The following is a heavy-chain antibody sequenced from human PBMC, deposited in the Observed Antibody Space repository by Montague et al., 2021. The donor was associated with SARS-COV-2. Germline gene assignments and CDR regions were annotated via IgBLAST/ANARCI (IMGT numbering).Heavy chain of an antibody. V-gene: IGHV3-20*04. J-gene: IGHJ4*02. CDR1: GFTFDDYG. D-gene: IGHD6-13*01. CDR2: IKRKGDST. Sequence: SLRLSCAASGFTFDDYGMSWVRQAPGKGLEWVSGIKRKGDSTVYEDSVKGRFTISRDNAKNSLYLQMNSLRAEDTALYYCVRGAAAGPFDFWGQGTLVTVSS. CDR3: VRGAAAGPFDF.